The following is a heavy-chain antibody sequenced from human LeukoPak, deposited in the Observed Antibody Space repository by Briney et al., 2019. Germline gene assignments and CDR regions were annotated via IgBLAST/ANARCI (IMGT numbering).Heavy chain of an antibody. V-gene: IGHV5-51*01. CDR2: IYPGDSDT. D-gene: IGHD3-9*01. J-gene: IGHJ3*02. CDR3: ARAGPRYFDWLLSSQDAFDI. CDR1: GYSFTSYW. Sequence: GESLKISCKGSGYSFTSYWIGWVRQMPGKGLEWMGIIYPGDSDTRYSPSFQGQVTISADKSISTAYLQWSSLKASDTAMYYCARAGPRYFDWLLSSQDAFDIWGQGTMVTVSS.